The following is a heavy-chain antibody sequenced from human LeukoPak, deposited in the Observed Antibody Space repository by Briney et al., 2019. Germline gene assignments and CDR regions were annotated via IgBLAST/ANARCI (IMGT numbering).Heavy chain of an antibody. Sequence: ASVKVSCKASGYTFTSYAMHWVRQAPGQRLEWMGWINAGNGNTKYLQKFQGRVTITRDTSASTAYMELSSLRSEDTAVYYCARARIAVAGKGNWFDPWGQGTLVTVSS. D-gene: IGHD6-19*01. J-gene: IGHJ5*02. CDR3: ARARIAVAGKGNWFDP. CDR1: GYTFTSYA. V-gene: IGHV1-3*01. CDR2: INAGNGNT.